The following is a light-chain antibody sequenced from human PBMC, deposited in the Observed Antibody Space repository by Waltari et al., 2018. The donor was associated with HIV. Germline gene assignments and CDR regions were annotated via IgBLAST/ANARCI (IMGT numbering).Light chain of an antibody. Sequence: TQPPSVSGAPGQRVTISCTGTSSNIGAGHDVHWYQQLPGTAPKLLICGNDNRPSGVPDRVSGSKSGSSASLAITGLQPEDEGDYYCQSFDNTLRGVFGGGTKLTVL. V-gene: IGLV1-40*01. CDR2: GND. CDR1: SSNIGAGHD. CDR3: QSFDNTLRGV. J-gene: IGLJ3*02.